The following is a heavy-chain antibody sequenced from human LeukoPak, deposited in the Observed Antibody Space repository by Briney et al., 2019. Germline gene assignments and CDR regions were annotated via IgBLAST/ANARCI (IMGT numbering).Heavy chain of an antibody. Sequence: QPGRSLRLSCAASGFTLSSCAMHWVRQAPDKGLEWVAVISYDGSNKYYADSVRGRLTISRDNSKNTLYLQMNSLRAEDTAVYYCARVDTTMATGEFDYWGQGTLVTVSS. CDR1: GFTLSSCA. CDR3: ARVDTTMATGEFDY. J-gene: IGHJ4*02. CDR2: ISYDGSNK. D-gene: IGHD5-18*01. V-gene: IGHV3-30-3*01.